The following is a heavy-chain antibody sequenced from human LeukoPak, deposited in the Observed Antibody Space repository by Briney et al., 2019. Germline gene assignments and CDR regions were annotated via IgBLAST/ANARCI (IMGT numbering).Heavy chain of an antibody. J-gene: IGHJ4*02. CDR2: VYYSGSP. D-gene: IGHD2-15*01. CDR3: AIFASGGTRIDS. Sequence: PSETLSLTCTVSGGSVSRGDYYWSWIRQSPGKGLEWIGYVYYSGSPYYNPSLKSRVFISVHTSKNQFSLNLSSVTAADTAVYYCAIFASGGTRIDSWVQGTLVTVSS. CDR1: GGSVSRGDYY. V-gene: IGHV4-30-4*08.